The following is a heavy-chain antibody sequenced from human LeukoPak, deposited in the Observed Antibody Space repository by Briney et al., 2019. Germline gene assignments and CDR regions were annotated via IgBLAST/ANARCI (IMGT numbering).Heavy chain of an antibody. Sequence: SETLSLTCAVYGGSFSGYYWSWIRQPPGKGLEWIGEINHSGSTNYNPSLKSRVTISVDTSKNQFSLKLSSVTAADTAVYYCARARGKYSSGRRQPNDYWGQGTLVTVSS. J-gene: IGHJ4*02. CDR1: GGSFSGYY. CDR2: INHSGST. V-gene: IGHV4-34*01. CDR3: ARARGKYSSGRRQPNDY. D-gene: IGHD6-19*01.